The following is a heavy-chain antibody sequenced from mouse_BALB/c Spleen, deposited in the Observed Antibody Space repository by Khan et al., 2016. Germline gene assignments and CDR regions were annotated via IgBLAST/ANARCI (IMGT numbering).Heavy chain of an antibody. J-gene: IGHJ2*01. V-gene: IGHV3-2*02. CDR1: GYSITSGYG. CDR3: DRSARIKY. D-gene: IGHD1-2*01. CDR2: ISYTGST. Sequence: EVQLQESGPGLVKPSQSLSLTCTVTGYSITSGYGWNWIREFPGDKLGWMGYISYTGSTNYNPDLKSRISFTRDTSKNQFFLQMNSVNNEDTATYDCDRSARIKYWGQGTTLTVSS.